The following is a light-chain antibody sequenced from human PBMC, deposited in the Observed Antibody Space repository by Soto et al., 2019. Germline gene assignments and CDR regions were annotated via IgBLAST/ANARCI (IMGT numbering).Light chain of an antibody. CDR1: QSVTSTY. Sequence: EIVLTQSPGTLSLSPGERATLSCRASQSVTSTYLAWYQQNSGQAPRLLFYRASTRATGIPDRFSGSGSGTDLTLTIGRLEPEDFALYYFKHYGISSWTFGQGTKVEI. CDR3: KHYGISSWT. V-gene: IGKV3-20*01. J-gene: IGKJ1*01. CDR2: RAS.